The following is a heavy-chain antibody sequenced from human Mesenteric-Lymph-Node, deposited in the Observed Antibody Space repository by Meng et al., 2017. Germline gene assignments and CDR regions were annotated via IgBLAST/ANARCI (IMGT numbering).Heavy chain of an antibody. CDR2: ISGSGGST. J-gene: IGHJ4*02. V-gene: IGHV3-23*01. Sequence: ETLSLTCTVSGGSISSGGYYWSWVRQAPGKGLEWVSAISGSGGSTYYADSVKGRFTISRDNSKNTLYLQMNSLRAEDTAVYYCAKDSSYYGSEPIDYWGQGTLVTVSS. D-gene: IGHD3-10*01. CDR1: GGSISSGGYY. CDR3: AKDSSYYGSEPIDY.